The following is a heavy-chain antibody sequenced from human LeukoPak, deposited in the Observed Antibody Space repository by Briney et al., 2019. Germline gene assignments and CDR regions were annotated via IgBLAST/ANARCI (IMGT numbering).Heavy chain of an antibody. V-gene: IGHV3-30*02. D-gene: IGHD1-1*01. Sequence: GGSLRLSCGASGFTFSDYGVHWVRQAPGKGLEWVTFIRYDGSKRYYADSVKGRFTISRDNSRNMLYLQMNSLRADDTAVYYCAKGLDYFLGYWGQGTLVTVSS. CDR1: GFTFSDYG. J-gene: IGHJ4*02. CDR2: IRYDGSKR. CDR3: AKGLDYFLGY.